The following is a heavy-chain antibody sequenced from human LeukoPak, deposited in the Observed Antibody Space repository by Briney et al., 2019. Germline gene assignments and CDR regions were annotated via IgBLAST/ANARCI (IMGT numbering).Heavy chain of an antibody. D-gene: IGHD2-15*01. CDR3: ARSGLNRFDY. CDR1: GFTFSSYA. J-gene: IGHJ4*02. CDR2: ISGSSGNT. V-gene: IGHV3-23*01. Sequence: PGGSLRLSCAASGFTFSSYAMSWVRQAPGKGLEWVSAISGSSGNTYYADSVKGRFTISRDNSKNTLYLQMNNLRAEDTALYYCARSGLNRFDYWGQGTLVTVSS.